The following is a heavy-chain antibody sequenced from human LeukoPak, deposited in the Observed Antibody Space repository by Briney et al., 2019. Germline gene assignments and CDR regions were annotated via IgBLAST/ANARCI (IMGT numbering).Heavy chain of an antibody. V-gene: IGHV4-34*01. CDR3: ARGRGLRYCSSTSCYYQDYYYYGMDV. CDR2: INHSGST. Sequence: SETLSLTCAVYGGSFSGYYWSWIRQPPGKGLEWIGEINHSGSTNYNPSLKSRVTISVDTSKNQFSLKLSSVTAADTAVYYCARGRGLRYCSSTSCYYQDYYYYGMDVWGQGTRSPSP. D-gene: IGHD2-2*01. J-gene: IGHJ6*02. CDR1: GGSFSGYY.